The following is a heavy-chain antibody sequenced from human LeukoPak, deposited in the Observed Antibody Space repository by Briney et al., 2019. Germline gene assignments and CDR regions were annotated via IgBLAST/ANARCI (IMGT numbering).Heavy chain of an antibody. CDR1: GFTFDDYA. Sequence: GRSLRLSCAASGFTFDDYAMHWVRQAPGKGLEWVSGISWNSGCIGYADSVKGRFTISRDNAKNSLYLQMNSLRAEDTALYYCAKDIGIYGDYVLWGQGTLVTVSS. CDR2: ISWNSGCI. V-gene: IGHV3-9*01. D-gene: IGHD4-17*01. CDR3: AKDIGIYGDYVL. J-gene: IGHJ4*02.